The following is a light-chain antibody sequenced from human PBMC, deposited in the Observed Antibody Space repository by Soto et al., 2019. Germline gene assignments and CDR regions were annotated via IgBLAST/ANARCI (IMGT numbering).Light chain of an antibody. CDR2: GVT. CDR3: SSYAGSNINV. V-gene: IGLV2-8*01. CDR1: SSDVGRYNY. Sequence: QSVLTQPPSASGSPGQSVTLSCTGTSSDVGRYNYVSWYQQHPGKAPKLLIYGVTQRPSGVPDRFSASKSGNTASLTVSGLQDEDEGYYYCSSYAGSNINVFGTGTKVTVL. J-gene: IGLJ1*01.